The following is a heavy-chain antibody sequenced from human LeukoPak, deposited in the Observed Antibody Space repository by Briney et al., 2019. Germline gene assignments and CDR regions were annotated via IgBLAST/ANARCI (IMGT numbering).Heavy chain of an antibody. CDR1: GFAFDEHG. J-gene: IGHJ4*02. CDR2: ISWNSGSI. CDR3: AKGGVVVAATLDYFDY. D-gene: IGHD2-15*01. V-gene: IGHV3-9*01. Sequence: PGGSLRLSCTASGFAFDEHGMSWVRQVPGKGLEWVSGISWNSGSIGYADSVKGRFTISRDNAKNSLYLQMNSLRAEDTALYYCAKGGVVVAATLDYFDYWGQGTLVTVSS.